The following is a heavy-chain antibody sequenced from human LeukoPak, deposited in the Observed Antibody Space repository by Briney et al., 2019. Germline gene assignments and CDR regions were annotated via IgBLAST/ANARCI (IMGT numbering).Heavy chain of an antibody. CDR3: ATDLVMVRVVDLFDY. Sequence: ASVKVSCKFSGYTLTELSMHGVRQAPGKGLAWMGGFDPEDGETIYAQKLQGRVTMTEDTSTDTAYMELSSLRSEDTAVYYCATDLVMVRVVDLFDYWGQGTLVTVSS. CDR2: FDPEDGET. J-gene: IGHJ4*02. V-gene: IGHV1-24*01. CDR1: GYTLTELS. D-gene: IGHD3-10*01.